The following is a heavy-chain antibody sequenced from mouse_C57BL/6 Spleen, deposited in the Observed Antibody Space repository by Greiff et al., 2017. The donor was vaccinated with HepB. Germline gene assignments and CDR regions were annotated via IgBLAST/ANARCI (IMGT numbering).Heavy chain of an antibody. V-gene: IGHV5-17*01. CDR1: GFTFSDYG. Sequence: EVMLVESGGGLVKPGGSLKLSCAASGFTFSDYGMHWVRQAPEKGLEWVAYISSGSSTIYYADTVKGRFTISRDNAKNTLFLQMASLRSEDTAMYYCGEGYFARDYWGQGTSVTVSS. CDR3: GEGYFARDY. J-gene: IGHJ4*01. CDR2: ISSGSSTI.